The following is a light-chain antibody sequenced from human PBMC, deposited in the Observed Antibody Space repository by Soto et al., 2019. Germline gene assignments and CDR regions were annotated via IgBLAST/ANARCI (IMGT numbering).Light chain of an antibody. Sequence: DIQMTQSPSSLSASVRERVTITCRASQGISSWLAWYQQKPGKAPKLLIYAASSLQSGVPSRFSGSGSGTEFTLTISSLQPDDFATYYCQHYNSYSEAFGQGTKVDIK. CDR3: QHYNSYSEA. V-gene: IGKV1D-16*01. CDR1: QGISSW. J-gene: IGKJ1*01. CDR2: AAS.